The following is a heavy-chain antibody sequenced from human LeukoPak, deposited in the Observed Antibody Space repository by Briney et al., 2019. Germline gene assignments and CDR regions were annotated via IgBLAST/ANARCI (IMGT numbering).Heavy chain of an antibody. J-gene: IGHJ4*02. Sequence: SETLSLTCTVSGGSISSSSYYWGWIRQPPGKGLKWIGSIFYSEGTYYNPSLKSRVTISVDTSKNQFSLKLSSVTAADTAVYYCARIDSSGYYRFDYWGQGTLVTVSS. CDR3: ARIDSSGYYRFDY. V-gene: IGHV4-39*01. CDR2: IFYSEGT. CDR1: GGSISSSSYY. D-gene: IGHD3-22*01.